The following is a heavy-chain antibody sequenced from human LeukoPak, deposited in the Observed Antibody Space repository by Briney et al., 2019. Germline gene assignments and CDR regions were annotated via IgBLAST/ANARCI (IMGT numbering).Heavy chain of an antibody. CDR1: GGTFSSYA. CDR3: AARFYDTLTGNYYYGMDV. D-gene: IGHD3-9*01. Sequence: SVKVSCKASGGTFSSYAISWVRQAPGQGLEWMGGIIPIFGTANYAQKFQGRVTITADKSTSTAYMELSSLRSEDTAVYYCAARFYDTLTGNYYYGMDVWGKGTTVTVSS. V-gene: IGHV1-69*06. CDR2: IIPIFGTA. J-gene: IGHJ6*04.